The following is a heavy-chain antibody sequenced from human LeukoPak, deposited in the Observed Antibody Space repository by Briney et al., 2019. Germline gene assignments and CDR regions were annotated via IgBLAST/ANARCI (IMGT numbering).Heavy chain of an antibody. J-gene: IGHJ4*02. Sequence: GGSLRLSCAASGFTFSSYAMSWVRQAPGKGLEWISAISGSGGSTYYADSVKGRFTISRDNSKNTLYLQMNSLRAEDTAVYYCARDIVVVPAAPHGSSDFDYWGQGTLVTVSS. CDR1: GFTFSSYA. CDR2: ISGSGGST. CDR3: ARDIVVVPAAPHGSSDFDY. V-gene: IGHV3-23*01. D-gene: IGHD2-2*01.